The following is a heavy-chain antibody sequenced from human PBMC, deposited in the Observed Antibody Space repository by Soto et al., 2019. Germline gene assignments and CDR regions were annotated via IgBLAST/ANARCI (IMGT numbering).Heavy chain of an antibody. Sequence: EVQLVESGGGLVKPGGSLRLSCAASEFTFSTYSMNWVRQAPGKGLEWVSSISSSSSYIYYADSVKGRFTISRDNAKNSLYLKMNSLRAEDTAVYYCARVVEYYDHYDYYGMDVWGQGTTVTVSS. J-gene: IGHJ6*02. D-gene: IGHD3-22*01. V-gene: IGHV3-21*01. CDR1: EFTFSTYS. CDR3: ARVVEYYDHYDYYGMDV. CDR2: ISSSSSYI.